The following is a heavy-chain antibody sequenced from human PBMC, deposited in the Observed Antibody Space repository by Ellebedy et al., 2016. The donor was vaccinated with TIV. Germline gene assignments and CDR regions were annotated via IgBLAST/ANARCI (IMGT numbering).Heavy chain of an antibody. V-gene: IGHV2-5*02. D-gene: IGHD3-22*01. CDR3: ARIPRGLRYYYDSSGYYTD. CDR1: GFSLSTSGVG. CDR2: IYWDDDK. J-gene: IGHJ4*02. Sequence: SGPTLVKPTQTLTLTCTFSGFSLSTSGVGVGWIRQPPGKALEWLALIYWDDDKRYSPSLKSRLTISKDTSKSQVVLTMTNMDPVDTATYYCARIPRGLRYYYDSSGYYTDWGQGTLVTVSS.